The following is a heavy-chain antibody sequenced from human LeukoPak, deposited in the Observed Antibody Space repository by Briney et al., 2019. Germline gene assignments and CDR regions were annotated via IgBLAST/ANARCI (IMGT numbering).Heavy chain of an antibody. CDR2: INTSGGST. CDR1: GFTFSSYG. J-gene: IGHJ6*03. V-gene: IGHV3-23*01. CDR3: ARKSYGDRYYYYYYYMDV. D-gene: IGHD4-17*01. Sequence: GGTLRLSCAASGFTFSSYGMSWVRQAPGKGREWVSAINTSGGSTYYADSVKGRFTISRDNAKNSLYLQMNSLRSDDTAVYYCARKSYGDRYYYYYYYMDVWGKGTTVTVSS.